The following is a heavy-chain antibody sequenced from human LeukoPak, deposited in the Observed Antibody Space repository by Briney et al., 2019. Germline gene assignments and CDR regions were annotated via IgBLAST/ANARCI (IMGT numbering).Heavy chain of an antibody. J-gene: IGHJ4*02. D-gene: IGHD3-9*01. Sequence: ASVKVSCKASGYTFTGYNMHWVRHAPGQGLEWMGWINANSGGTNYAQKFQGRVTMTRDTSISTAYMELSRLRSDDTAVYYCARSSRDDIWTGYPYWGQGTLVTVSP. CDR2: INANSGGT. V-gene: IGHV1-2*02. CDR1: GYTFTGYN. CDR3: ARSSRDDIWTGYPY.